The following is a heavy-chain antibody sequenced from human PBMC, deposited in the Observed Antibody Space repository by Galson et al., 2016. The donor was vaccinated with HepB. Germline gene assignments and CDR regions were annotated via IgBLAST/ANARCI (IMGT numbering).Heavy chain of an antibody. D-gene: IGHD4-23*01. Sequence: SLRLSCAVSGFAFTRYWMHWVRQAPGKGLVWVSRINGDESSTTYADSVKGRFTISRDNAKNTLHLQMNNLRVEDTAVYYCAREVETIGERYFDYWGQGILVTVSS. V-gene: IGHV3-74*01. CDR2: INGDESST. CDR1: GFAFTRYW. J-gene: IGHJ4*02. CDR3: AREVETIGERYFDY.